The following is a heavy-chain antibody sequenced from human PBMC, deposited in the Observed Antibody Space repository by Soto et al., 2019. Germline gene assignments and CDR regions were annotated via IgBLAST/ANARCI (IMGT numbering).Heavy chain of an antibody. J-gene: IGHJ3*02. CDR3: AISYITNDAFVI. V-gene: IGHV4-34*01. CDR1: SGPFSGYY. D-gene: IGHD1-1*01. Sequence: QVQLQQWGAGLLKPSETLSLTCAVSSGPFSGYYWSWIRQSPGKGLEWIGEISHSGSTNYNPSLKSRVTISVDTSKNQFSLKLSSVTAADTAVYYCAISYITNDAFVIWGQGTFVTVTS. CDR2: ISHSGST.